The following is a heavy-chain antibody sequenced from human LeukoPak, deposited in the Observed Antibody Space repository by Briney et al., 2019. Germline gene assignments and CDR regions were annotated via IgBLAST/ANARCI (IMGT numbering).Heavy chain of an antibody. CDR1: GGSISSYY. V-gene: IGHV4-59*01. CDR2: IYYSGST. D-gene: IGHD6-13*01. Sequence: PSETLSLTCTVSGGSISSYYWSWIRQPPGKGLEWIGYIYYSGSTNYNPSLKSRVTISVDTSKNQFSLKLSSVTAADTAVYYCARDLRSRAAAGTYFDYWGQGTLVTVSS. J-gene: IGHJ4*02. CDR3: ARDLRSRAAAGTYFDY.